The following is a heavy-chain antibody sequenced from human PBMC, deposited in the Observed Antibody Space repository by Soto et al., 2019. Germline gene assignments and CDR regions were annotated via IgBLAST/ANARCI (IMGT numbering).Heavy chain of an antibody. CDR1: GFTFSSYA. D-gene: IGHD2-2*01. CDR2: ISYDGSNK. CDR3: ARDLADIVVVPAAIGYYYGMDV. J-gene: IGHJ6*02. V-gene: IGHV3-30-3*01. Sequence: QVQLVESGGGVVQPGRSLRLSCAASGFTFSSYAMHWVRQAPGKGLEWVAVISYDGSNKYYADSVKGRFTISRDNSKNTLYLQMNSLRAEDTAVYYCARDLADIVVVPAAIGYYYGMDVWGQGTTVTVSS.